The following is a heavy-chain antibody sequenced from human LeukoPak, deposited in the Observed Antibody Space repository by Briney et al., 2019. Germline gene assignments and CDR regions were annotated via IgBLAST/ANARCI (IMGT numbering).Heavy chain of an antibody. CDR1: GFIFSNFW. J-gene: IGHJ4*02. CDR3: ARDCSRISCYADY. D-gene: IGHD2-2*01. Sequence: PGGCLRLSCAASGFIFSNFWMSWVRQAPGKGLELVANIIQDSTGKYYVDSVKGRFIISRDNAKNSLYLQMNSLRAEDTAVYYCARDCSRISCYADYWGQGTLVTVSS. V-gene: IGHV3-7*04. CDR2: IIQDSTGK.